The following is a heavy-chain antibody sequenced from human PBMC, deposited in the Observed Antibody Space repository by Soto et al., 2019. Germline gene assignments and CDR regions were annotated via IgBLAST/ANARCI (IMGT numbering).Heavy chain of an antibody. D-gene: IGHD1-1*01. V-gene: IGHV3-30*18. CDR3: AKDEVWRQLAAYYFDF. Sequence: QVQLVESGGGVVQPGRSLRLSCAASGFTFSSSGMHWVRQAPGKGLEWVAGISEDGSNIYYADSVKGRFTISRDKSKNTLYLQMNSLRPEDTAVYYCAKDEVWRQLAAYYFDFWGQGTLVTGSS. J-gene: IGHJ4*02. CDR1: GFTFSSSG. CDR2: ISEDGSNI.